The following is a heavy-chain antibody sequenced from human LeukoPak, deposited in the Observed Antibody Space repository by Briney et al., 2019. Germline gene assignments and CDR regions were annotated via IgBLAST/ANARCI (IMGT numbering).Heavy chain of an antibody. J-gene: IGHJ5*02. D-gene: IGHD2-2*01. Sequence: SVKVSCKASGGTFSSYAISWVRQAPGQGLEWMGGIIPIFGTANYAQKFQGRVTITADESTSTAYMELSSLRSEDTAVYYCARELLCSSTSCYVDWFDPWGQGTLVTVSS. CDR3: ARELLCSSTSCYVDWFDP. V-gene: IGHV1-69*01. CDR2: IIPIFGTA. CDR1: GGTFSSYA.